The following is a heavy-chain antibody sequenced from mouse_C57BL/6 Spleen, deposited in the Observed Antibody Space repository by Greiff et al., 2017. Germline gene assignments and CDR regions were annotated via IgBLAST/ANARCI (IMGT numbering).Heavy chain of an antibody. CDR2: IYPGSGST. D-gene: IGHD2-3*01. J-gene: IGHJ4*01. CDR3: ARDGDGYLYAMDY. V-gene: IGHV1-55*01. CDR1: GYTFTSYW. Sequence: VQLQQPGAELVKPGASVKMSCKASGYTFTSYWITWVKQRPGQGLEWIGDIYPGSGSTNYNEKFKSKATLTVDTSSSTAYMQLSSLTSEDSAVYYCARDGDGYLYAMDYWGQGTSVTVSS.